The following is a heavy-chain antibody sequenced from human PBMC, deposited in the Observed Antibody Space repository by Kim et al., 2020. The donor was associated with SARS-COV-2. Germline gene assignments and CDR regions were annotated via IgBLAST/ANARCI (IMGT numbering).Heavy chain of an antibody. CDR1: GGSISSSSLY. CDR3: ARMSSEVALASAISYYGMDV. J-gene: IGHJ6*02. Sequence: SETLSLTCTVSGGSISSSSLYWGWIRQSPGKGLEWIGSIYYSGSTYYNLSLKSRVTMSVDTSKNQFSLKLSSVTAADTAVYYCARMSSEVALASAISYYGMDVWGQGTTVTVSS. D-gene: IGHD2-2*01. V-gene: IGHV4-39*01. CDR2: IYYSGST.